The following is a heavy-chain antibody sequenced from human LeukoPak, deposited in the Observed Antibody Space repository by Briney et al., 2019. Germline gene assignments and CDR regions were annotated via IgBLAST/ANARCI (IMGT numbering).Heavy chain of an antibody. V-gene: IGHV4-30-2*01. Sequence: PSQTLSLTCTVSGGSISSGGYYWSWIRQPPGEGLEWIGYIYHSGNTYYNPSLKSRVTISVVTSKNQFSLRLSSVTAADTAVYYCARDSAIFGVVTYAFDIWGQGTMVTVSS. CDR1: GGSISSGGYY. D-gene: IGHD3-3*01. CDR3: ARDSAIFGVVTYAFDI. CDR2: IYHSGNT. J-gene: IGHJ3*02.